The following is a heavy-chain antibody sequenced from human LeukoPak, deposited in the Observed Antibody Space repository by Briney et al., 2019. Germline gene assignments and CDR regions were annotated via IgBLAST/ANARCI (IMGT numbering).Heavy chain of an antibody. CDR2: INPNSGGT. CDR3: ARVRAGPPAWGGYDY. J-gene: IGHJ4*02. Sequence: ASVKVSCKASGYTFTGYYMHWVRQAPGQGLEWMGWINPNSGGTNYAQKFQGRVTMTRDTSISTAYMELSRLRSDDTAVYYCARVRAGPPAWGGYDYWGQGTLVTVSS. CDR1: GYTFTGYY. V-gene: IGHV1-2*02. D-gene: IGHD3-3*01.